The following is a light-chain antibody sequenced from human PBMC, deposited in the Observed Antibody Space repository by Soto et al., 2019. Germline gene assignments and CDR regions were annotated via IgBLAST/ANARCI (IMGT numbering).Light chain of an antibody. CDR1: QSVSNNY. V-gene: IGKV3-20*01. Sequence: EIVLTQSPGTLSLSPGEGASLSCRASQSVSNNYLAWYQQKPGQAPRLLIYVASNRATGIPDRFSGSGSGTDFTLTISRLEPEDFAVYYCQQYGSSGTFGQGTKVDIK. CDR2: VAS. CDR3: QQYGSSGT. J-gene: IGKJ1*01.